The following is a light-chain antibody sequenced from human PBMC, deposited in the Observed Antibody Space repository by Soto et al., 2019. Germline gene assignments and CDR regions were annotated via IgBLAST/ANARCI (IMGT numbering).Light chain of an antibody. CDR1: QSVGNC. CDR3: QQRSNWWPLT. V-gene: IGKV3-11*01. J-gene: IGKJ4*01. Sequence: VVLPQSPAIPSLSPWARATLSCRASQSVGNCLSWYQQKPGQAPTRLIYDASTRATGVPAGFSSSGSGTDFTLTISSLEPEEFAVYYCQQRSNWWPLTFGGGTKVDIK. CDR2: DAS.